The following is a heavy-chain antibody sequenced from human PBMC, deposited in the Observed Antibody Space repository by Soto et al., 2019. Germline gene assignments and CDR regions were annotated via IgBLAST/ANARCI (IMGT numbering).Heavy chain of an antibody. V-gene: IGHV1-2*02. J-gene: IGHJ6*02. CDR2: INSRSGDK. CDR3: ARGEVTRSAVVDV. D-gene: IGHD2-21*02. Sequence: ASVKVSCKTAADTFVDPYLYWLRQAPGQGLEWMVGINSRSGDKKYAQTLKGRVTMTRDTTNTTTYMNLSALTSEDTAVYYCARGEVTRSAVVDVWG. CDR1: ADTFVDPY.